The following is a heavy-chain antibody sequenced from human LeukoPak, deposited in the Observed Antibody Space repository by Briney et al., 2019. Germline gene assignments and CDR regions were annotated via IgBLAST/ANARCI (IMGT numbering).Heavy chain of an antibody. Sequence: SETLSLTCAVYGGSFSGYYWSWIRQPPGKGLEWIGEINHSGSTNYNPSLKSRVTISVDTSKNQFSLKLSSVTAADTAVYYCARGDYPTGMDVWGKGTTVTVSS. CDR2: INHSGST. CDR3: ARGDYPTGMDV. V-gene: IGHV4-34*01. D-gene: IGHD4-11*01. CDR1: GGSFSGYY. J-gene: IGHJ6*04.